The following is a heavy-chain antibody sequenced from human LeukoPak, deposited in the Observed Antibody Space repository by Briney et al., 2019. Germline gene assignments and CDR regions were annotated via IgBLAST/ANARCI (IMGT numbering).Heavy chain of an antibody. CDR2: IYDSGST. CDR3: AREEQWLVRGNWFDP. J-gene: IGHJ5*02. D-gene: IGHD6-19*01. Sequence: PSETLSLTCTVSGGSIRSSYYYWGWIRQPPGKGLEWIGSIYDSGSTYYNPSLKSRVTISVDTSKNQFSLKLNSVTPEDTAVYYCAREEQWLVRGNWFDPWGQGTLVTVSS. V-gene: IGHV4-39*02. CDR1: GGSIRSSYYY.